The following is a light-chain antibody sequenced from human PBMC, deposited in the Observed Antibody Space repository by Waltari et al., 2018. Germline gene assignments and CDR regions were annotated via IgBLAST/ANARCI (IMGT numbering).Light chain of an antibody. V-gene: IGLV3-1*01. Sequence: SFDLTQPPSVSVSPGQTASITCSGDKLGAKYACWYQQKPGQSPVLVIYKDNQRPSGSPERFSGSNSGNTATLNISGTQAMDEADYYCQAWDGNTFYVFGTGTKVTVL. CDR2: KDN. J-gene: IGLJ1*01. CDR1: KLGAKY. CDR3: QAWDGNTFYV.